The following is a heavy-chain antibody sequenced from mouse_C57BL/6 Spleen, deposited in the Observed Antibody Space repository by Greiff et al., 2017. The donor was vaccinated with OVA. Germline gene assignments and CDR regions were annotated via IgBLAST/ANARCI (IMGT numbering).Heavy chain of an antibody. J-gene: IGHJ4*01. CDR2: INYDGSST. Sequence: EVQRVESEGGLVQPGRSMKLSCTASGFTFSDYYMAWVRQVPEKGLEWVANINYDGSSTYYLDSLKSRFIISRDNAKNILYLQMSSLKSEDTATYYCARERGIFTTVGSYAMDYWGQGTSVTVSS. CDR1: GFTFSDYY. V-gene: IGHV5-16*01. CDR3: ARERGIFTTVGSYAMDY. D-gene: IGHD1-1*01.